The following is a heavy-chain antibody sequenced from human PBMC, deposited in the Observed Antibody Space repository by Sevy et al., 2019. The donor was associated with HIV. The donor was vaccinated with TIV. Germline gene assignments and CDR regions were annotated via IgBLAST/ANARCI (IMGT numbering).Heavy chain of an antibody. J-gene: IGHJ4*02. D-gene: IGHD6-19*01. V-gene: IGHV3-7*01. CDR1: GFTFNNYW. CDR2: IKQDESEK. Sequence: GGSLRLSCAASGFTFNNYWMSWVRQAPGKGLEWVANIKQDESEKYYVDSVKGRFTISRDNAKNSLYLQMNSLRAEDTAVFYCARARWVAGTYHFDYWGQGTLVTVSS. CDR3: ARARWVAGTYHFDY.